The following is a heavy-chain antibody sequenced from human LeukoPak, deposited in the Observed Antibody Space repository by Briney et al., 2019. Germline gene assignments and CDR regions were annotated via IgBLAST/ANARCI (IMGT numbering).Heavy chain of an antibody. CDR2: ISWNSGSI. CDR1: GFTFDDYA. D-gene: IGHD3-10*01. V-gene: IGHV3-9*01. J-gene: IGHJ5*02. Sequence: GGSLRLSCAASGFTFDDYAMHWVRQAPGKGLEWVSGISWNSGSIGYADSVKGRFTISRDNAKNSLYLQMNSLRAEDTALYYCASLGRGRSPFDRWGQGTLVTVSS. CDR3: ASLGRGRSPFDR.